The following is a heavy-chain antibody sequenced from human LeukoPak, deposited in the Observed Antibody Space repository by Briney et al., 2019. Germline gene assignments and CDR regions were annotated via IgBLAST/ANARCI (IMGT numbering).Heavy chain of an antibody. CDR3: ARLRYYGMDV. V-gene: IGHV3-30*03. CDR1: GFTFSSYG. Sequence: PTGRSLRLSCAASGFTFSSYGMHWVRQAPGKGLEWVAVISYDGSNKYYADSVKSRFTISRDNAKNSLYLQMNSLRAEDTAVYYCARLRYYGMDVWGQGTTVTVSS. J-gene: IGHJ6*02. CDR2: ISYDGSNK.